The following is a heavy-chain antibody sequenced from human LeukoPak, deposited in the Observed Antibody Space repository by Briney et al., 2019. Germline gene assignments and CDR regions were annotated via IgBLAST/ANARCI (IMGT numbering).Heavy chain of an antibody. J-gene: IGHJ6*02. CDR3: ARLGVLRFLEWPNYGMDV. CDR2: IYYSGST. V-gene: IGHV4-59*01. D-gene: IGHD3-3*01. Sequence: SETLSLTCTVSAGSISSYYWSWIRQPPGKGLKCIGYIYYSGSTNYNPSLKSRVTISVDTSKNQFSLKLSSVTAADTAVYYCARLGVLRFLEWPNYGMDVWGQGTTVTVSS. CDR1: AGSISSYY.